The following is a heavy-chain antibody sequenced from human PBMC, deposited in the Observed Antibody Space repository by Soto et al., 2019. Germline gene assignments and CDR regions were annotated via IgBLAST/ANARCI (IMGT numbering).Heavy chain of an antibody. Sequence: ASVKVSCKASGYTFTSYAMHWVRQAPGQRLEWMGWINAGNGNTKYSQKFQGRVTITRDTSASTAYMELSSLRSEDTAVYYCTTQSREQQLVLGASPYNWFDPWGQGTLVTVSS. CDR3: TTQSREQQLVLGASPYNWFDP. V-gene: IGHV1-3*01. CDR1: GYTFTSYA. CDR2: INAGNGNT. J-gene: IGHJ5*02. D-gene: IGHD6-13*01.